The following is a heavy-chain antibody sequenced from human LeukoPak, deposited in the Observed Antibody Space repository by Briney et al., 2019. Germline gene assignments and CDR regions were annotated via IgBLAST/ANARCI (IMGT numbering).Heavy chain of an antibody. CDR1: GGTFSSYA. J-gene: IGHJ6*03. CDR2: IIPIFGTA. V-gene: IGHV1-69*06. D-gene: IGHD3-16*01. Sequence: GASVKVSCKASGGTFSSYAISWVRQAPGQGLEWMGGIIPIFGTANYAQKFQGRVTITADKSTSTAYMELSSLRSEDTAVYYCARAAQGGWGYYYYYMDVWGKGTTVTISS. CDR3: ARAAQGGWGYYYYYMDV.